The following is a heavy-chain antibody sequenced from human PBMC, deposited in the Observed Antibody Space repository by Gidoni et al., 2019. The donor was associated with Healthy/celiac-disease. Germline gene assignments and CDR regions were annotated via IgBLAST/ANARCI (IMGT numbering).Heavy chain of an antibody. CDR1: GFTFSSYA. Sequence: EVQLVESGGGWVQPGGSRRLSCAASGFTFSSYAMSWVRQAPGKGLEWVSAISGSGGSTYYADSVKGRFTISRDNSKNTLYLQLNSLSAEDTAVYYCAKDPNSSGWDYWGQGTLVTVSS. V-gene: IGHV3-23*04. J-gene: IGHJ4*02. D-gene: IGHD6-19*01. CDR3: AKDPNSSGWDY. CDR2: ISGSGGST.